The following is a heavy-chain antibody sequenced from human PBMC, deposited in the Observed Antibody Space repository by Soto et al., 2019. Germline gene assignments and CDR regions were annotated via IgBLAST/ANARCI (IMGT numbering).Heavy chain of an antibody. CDR3: ARDSLGPYSSSSGRAFDI. J-gene: IGHJ3*02. Sequence: EVQLVESGGGLIQPGGSLSLSCAASGFPVSRNSMSGVRQAPGKGREWVSVLYSGGNTYYADSVKGRFTISRDNSENTLYLQMNSLRAEDTAVYYCARDSLGPYSSSSGRAFDIWGQGTMVTVSS. D-gene: IGHD6-6*01. CDR1: GFPVSRNS. V-gene: IGHV3-53*01. CDR2: LYSGGNT.